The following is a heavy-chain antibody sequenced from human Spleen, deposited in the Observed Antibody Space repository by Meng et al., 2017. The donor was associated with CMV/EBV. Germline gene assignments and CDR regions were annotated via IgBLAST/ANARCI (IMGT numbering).Heavy chain of an antibody. J-gene: IGHJ4*02. CDR2: INSEGNST. V-gene: IGHV3-74*01. CDR1: GFSFSSFW. CDR3: ANIFGDFDY. Sequence: GESLKISCAVSGFSFSSFWMHWVRQAPGKGLVWVSRINSEGNSTRYADSVKGRFTISRDNARKTMYLQMSSLRAEDTAVYYCANIFGDFDYWGQGTLVTVSS. D-gene: IGHD3-10*02.